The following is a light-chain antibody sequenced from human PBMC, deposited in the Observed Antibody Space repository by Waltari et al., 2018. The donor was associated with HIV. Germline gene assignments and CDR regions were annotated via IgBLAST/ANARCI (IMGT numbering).Light chain of an antibody. CDR1: RSISYY. CDR2: AAS. V-gene: IGKV1-39*01. CDR3: QQYGSSPPYT. Sequence: DIQMTQSPSSLSASVGDRVTISCRASRSISYYLNWYQQKPGEAPKVLISAASNLQSGVPSRFSGSGSGTDFTLTISRLEPEDFAVYYCQQYGSSPPYTFGQGTKLEIK. J-gene: IGKJ2*01.